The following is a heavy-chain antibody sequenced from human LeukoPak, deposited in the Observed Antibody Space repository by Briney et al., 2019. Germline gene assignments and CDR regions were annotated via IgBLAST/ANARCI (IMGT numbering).Heavy chain of an antibody. D-gene: IGHD1-1*01. CDR3: ARETGTEDVNWFDP. CDR1: VYTFTSYD. CDR2: MNPNSGNT. Sequence: ASVKVSCKASVYTFTSYDINWVRQATGQGLEWMGWMNPNSGNTGYAQKFQGRVTMTRNTSISTAYMELSSLRSEDTAVYYCARETGTEDVNWFDPWGQGTLVTVSS. J-gene: IGHJ5*02. V-gene: IGHV1-8*01.